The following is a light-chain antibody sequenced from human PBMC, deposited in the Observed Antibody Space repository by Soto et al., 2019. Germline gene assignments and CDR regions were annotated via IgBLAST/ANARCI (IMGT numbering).Light chain of an antibody. V-gene: IGKV1-5*01. CDR2: DAS. J-gene: IGKJ4*01. CDR3: QQYNSYSLP. Sequence: DIQMTQSPSTLSASVGDRVTITCRASQSISSWLAWYQQKPGKAPKLLIYDASSLESGVPSRFSGSGSGTEFTLTISSRQPDDFATYYCQQYNSYSLPFGGGTKVEIK. CDR1: QSISSW.